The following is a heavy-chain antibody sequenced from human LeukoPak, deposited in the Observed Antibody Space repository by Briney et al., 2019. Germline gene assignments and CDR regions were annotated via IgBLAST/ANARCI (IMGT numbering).Heavy chain of an antibody. J-gene: IGHJ6*03. CDR1: GGTFSSYA. D-gene: IGHD5-18*01. Sequence: KVSCKASGGTFSSYAISWVRQAPGQGLEWMGRIIPSLGTANYAQKFQGRVTITADESASKAYMELSSLRSEDTAVYYCARERHVDTAMVNYYYYYMDVWGKGTTVTVSS. V-gene: IGHV1-69*15. CDR3: ARERHVDTAMVNYYYYYMDV. CDR2: IIPSLGTA.